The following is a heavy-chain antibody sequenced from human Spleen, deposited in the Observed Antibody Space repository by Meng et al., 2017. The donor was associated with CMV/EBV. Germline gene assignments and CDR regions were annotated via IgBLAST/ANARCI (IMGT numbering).Heavy chain of an antibody. Sequence: SETLSLTCTVSGGSISSYYWSWIRQPPGKGLEWIGYIYYSGSTNYNPSLKSRVTISVDTSKNQFSLKLSSVTAADTAVYFCARVVQELDLKYYYYYHAVDVWGQGTTVTVSS. D-gene: IGHD1-1*01. CDR3: ARVVQELDLKYYYYYHAVDV. CDR1: GGSISSYY. J-gene: IGHJ6*02. CDR2: IYYSGST. V-gene: IGHV4-59*12.